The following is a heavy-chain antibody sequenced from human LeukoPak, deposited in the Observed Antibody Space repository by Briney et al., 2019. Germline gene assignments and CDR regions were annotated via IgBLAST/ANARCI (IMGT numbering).Heavy chain of an antibody. CDR2: INWNGAIT. V-gene: IGHV3-20*04. Sequence: GGSLRLSCATSGFTCVDYGLSWVRRSPGKGLEWLCAINWNGAITDYADSVRGRFTISRDNHKNSLHLKMDTLRAEDTAFYYCARARMGPPHSVSHFDPWGQGTLVTVSS. J-gene: IGHJ5*02. CDR1: GFTCVDYG. D-gene: IGHD2-21*01. CDR3: ARARMGPPHSVSHFDP.